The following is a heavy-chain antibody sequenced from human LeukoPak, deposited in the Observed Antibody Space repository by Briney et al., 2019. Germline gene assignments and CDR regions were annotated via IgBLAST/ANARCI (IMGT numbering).Heavy chain of an antibody. V-gene: IGHV3-21*01. CDR3: ATPIGGSSTSSPGVRVDY. D-gene: IGHD2-2*01. Sequence: GGSLRLSCAASGFTFSSYSMNWVRQAPGKGLEWVSSINSSSSYIYYADSVKGRFTISRDNAKNSLYLQMNSLRAEDTAVYYCATPIGGSSTSSPGVRVDYWGQGTLVTVSS. CDR2: INSSSSYI. CDR1: GFTFSSYS. J-gene: IGHJ4*02.